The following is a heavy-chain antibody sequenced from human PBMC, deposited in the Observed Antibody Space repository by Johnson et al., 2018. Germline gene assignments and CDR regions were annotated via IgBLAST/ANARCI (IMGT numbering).Heavy chain of an antibody. Sequence: QVQLQQWGAVLLKPSETLSLTCGVYGGSLSGVYWTWIRQPPGKGLEWIGEISHSGRTNYNPSLKSRLTISVDTSKNLFSLKLTSVTAADTAVYYCAEEYYGSRTYFNDYWGQGTLVTVTS. CDR2: ISHSGRT. D-gene: IGHD3-10*01. V-gene: IGHV4-34*01. J-gene: IGHJ4*02. CDR3: AEEYYGSRTYFNDY. CDR1: GGSLSGVY.